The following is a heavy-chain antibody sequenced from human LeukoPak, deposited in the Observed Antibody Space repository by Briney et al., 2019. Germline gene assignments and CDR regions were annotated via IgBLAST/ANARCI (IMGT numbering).Heavy chain of an antibody. Sequence: GASVKVSCKASGYTFTGYYMHWVRQAPGQGLEWMGWINPNSGGTNYAQKFQGRVTMTRDTSISTAYMELSSLRSEDTAVYYCASARKTTGTTTFDYWGQGTLVTVSS. J-gene: IGHJ4*02. CDR2: INPNSGGT. CDR3: ASARKTTGTTTFDY. D-gene: IGHD1-1*01. CDR1: GYTFTGYY. V-gene: IGHV1-2*02.